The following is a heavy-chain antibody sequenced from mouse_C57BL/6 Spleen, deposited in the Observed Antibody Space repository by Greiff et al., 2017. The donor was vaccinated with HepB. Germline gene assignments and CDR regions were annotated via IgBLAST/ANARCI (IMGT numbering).Heavy chain of an antibody. CDR3: ARSPITTVKAMDY. CDR2: INPNSGGT. CDR1: GYTFTDYN. V-gene: IGHV1-18*01. D-gene: IGHD1-1*01. Sequence: VQLQQSGPELVKPGASVKIPCKASGYTFTDYNMDWVKQSHGKSLEWIGDINPNSGGTIYNQKFKGKATLTVDKSSSTAYMELRSLTSEDTAVYYCARSPITTVKAMDYWGQGTSVTVSS. J-gene: IGHJ4*01.